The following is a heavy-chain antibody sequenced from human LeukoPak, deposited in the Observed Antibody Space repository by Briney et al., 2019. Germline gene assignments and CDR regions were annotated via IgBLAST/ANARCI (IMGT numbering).Heavy chain of an antibody. CDR2: TSGSGGST. CDR1: GFTFSSYW. J-gene: IGHJ5*02. Sequence: GGSLRLSCAASGFTFSSYWMHWVRQAPGKGLVWVSGTSGSGGSTYYAGSVKGRFTISRDNSKNTLYLQMNSLRAEDTAVYYCAKAGSQWLVNYWFDPWGQGTLVTVSS. D-gene: IGHD6-19*01. CDR3: AKAGSQWLVNYWFDP. V-gene: IGHV3-23*01.